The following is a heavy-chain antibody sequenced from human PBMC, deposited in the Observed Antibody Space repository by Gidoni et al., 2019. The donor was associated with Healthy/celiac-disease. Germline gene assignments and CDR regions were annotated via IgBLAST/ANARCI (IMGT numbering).Heavy chain of an antibody. CDR2: ISSSSSYI. V-gene: IGHV3-21*01. J-gene: IGHJ4*02. D-gene: IGHD3-10*01. CDR1: AFTFSSDS. Sequence: EVQLVESGGGLVKPGGSLRLSCAASAFTFSSDSMNWVRQAPGKGLEWVSSISSSSSYIYYADAVKCRFTISRDNAKNSLYLQMNSLRAEDTAVYYCASEGDGPYYFDYWGQGTLVTVSS. CDR3: ASEGDGPYYFDY.